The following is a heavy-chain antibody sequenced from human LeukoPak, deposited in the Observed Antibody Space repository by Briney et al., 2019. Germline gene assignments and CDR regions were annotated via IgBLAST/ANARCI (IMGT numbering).Heavy chain of an antibody. D-gene: IGHD1-14*01. V-gene: IGHV4-38-2*01. CDR2: IYHSWST. Sequence: PAETLSLTCAVSGYSISSGYYWAWIRQPPGRGVEWIGSIYHSWSTYYNPSLKSRVTISVDTSKNQFSLKLSSVTAADTAVYYCARTYNWNHGRYYFEYWGQGTLVTVSS. CDR1: GYSISSGYY. CDR3: ARTYNWNHGRYYFEY. J-gene: IGHJ4*02.